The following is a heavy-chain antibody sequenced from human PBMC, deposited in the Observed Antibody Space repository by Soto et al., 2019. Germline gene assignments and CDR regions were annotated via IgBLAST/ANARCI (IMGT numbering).Heavy chain of an antibody. CDR3: ARDFTDSSGPTLGMGV. J-gene: IGHJ6*02. Sequence: PSETLSLTCTVSGGSINSGGYSWTWIRQPPGKGLEWIGFIYHTGTTYYNPSLKSRVTISVDRSKNQFSLKLNSVTAADTAVYYCARDFTDSSGPTLGMGVWGQGTTVTVSS. V-gene: IGHV4-30-2*01. D-gene: IGHD6-19*01. CDR2: IYHTGTT. CDR1: GGSINSGGYS.